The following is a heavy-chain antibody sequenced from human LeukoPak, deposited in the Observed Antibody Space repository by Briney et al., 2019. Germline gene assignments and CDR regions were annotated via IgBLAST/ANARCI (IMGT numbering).Heavy chain of an antibody. D-gene: IGHD5-18*01. CDR1: GYTFTTYA. CDR3: ARVGGYSYGPNDY. J-gene: IGHJ4*02. Sequence: ASVTVSCTASGYTFTTYAMHWVRQAPGQRLEWMGWINAGNGNTKYSQKLQGRVTMTTDTSTSTAYMELRSLRSDDTAVYYCARVGGYSYGPNDYWGQGTLVTVSS. V-gene: IGHV1-3*01. CDR2: INAGNGNT.